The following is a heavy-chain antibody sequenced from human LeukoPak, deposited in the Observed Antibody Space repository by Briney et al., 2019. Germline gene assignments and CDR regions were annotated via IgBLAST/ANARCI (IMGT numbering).Heavy chain of an antibody. CDR2: IYTSGST. CDR1: GDSISSFH. D-gene: IGHD3-22*01. Sequence: PSETLSLTCTVSGDSISSFHWSWIRQPAGKGLEWIGRIYTSGSTNYNPSLKSRVTISVDTSKNQFSLKLSSVTAADTAVYYCARTSNPKYYYDTSGKRNWFDPWGQGTLVTVSS. J-gene: IGHJ5*02. V-gene: IGHV4-4*07. CDR3: ARTSNPKYYYDTSGKRNWFDP.